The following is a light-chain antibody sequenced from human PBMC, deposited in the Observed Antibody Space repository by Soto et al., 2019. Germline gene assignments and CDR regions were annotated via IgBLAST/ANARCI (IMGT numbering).Light chain of an antibody. V-gene: IGKV3-20*01. J-gene: IGKJ5*01. CDR1: QSVSSSY. Sequence: EIVLMQSPGTLSLSPGEIATLSFSASQSVSSSYLAWYQQKPGQAPRLLIYGASSRATGIPDRFSGSGSGTDFTLTISRLEPEDFAVYYCQQYGSSPRITFGQGTRLEI. CDR3: QQYGSSPRIT. CDR2: GAS.